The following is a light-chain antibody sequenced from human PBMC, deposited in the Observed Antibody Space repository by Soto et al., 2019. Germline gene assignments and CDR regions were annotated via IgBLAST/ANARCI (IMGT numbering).Light chain of an antibody. J-gene: IGLJ3*02. CDR1: GGSIVSTF. CDR3: QSYDDYNPWV. CDR2: EDN. Sequence: NFMLTQPHSVSESPGKTVTISCTRSGGSIVSTFVQWYQQRPGSAPTTVIYEDNQRPSGLPDRFSGSIDYSSNSAYLTITGLKTEDEADYYCQSYDDYNPWVVGGGTQLTVL. V-gene: IGLV6-57*04.